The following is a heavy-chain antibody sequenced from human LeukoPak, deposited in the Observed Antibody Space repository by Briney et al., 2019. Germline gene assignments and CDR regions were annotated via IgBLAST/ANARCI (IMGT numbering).Heavy chain of an antibody. CDR2: IYYSGST. J-gene: IGHJ5*02. D-gene: IGHD3-22*01. CDR3: ARGGLNSFDP. Sequence: SETLSLTCTVSGGFISRYYWSWIRQLRGKGRECIGYIYYSGSTNYSPSLKGRVTISVDTSKNHFSLKLSSVTAADTAVYYCARGGLNSFDPWGQGTLVTVSS. V-gene: IGHV4-59*01. CDR1: GGFISRYY.